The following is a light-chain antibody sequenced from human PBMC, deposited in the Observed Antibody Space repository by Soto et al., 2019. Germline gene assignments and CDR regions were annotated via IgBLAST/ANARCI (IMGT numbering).Light chain of an antibody. J-gene: IGKJ2*01. CDR2: GAS. Sequence: EIVLTQSPGTLSLSPGERATLSCRASQRVSSGYLGWYQQRPGQAPRLLLYGASNRAAGIPDRFSGRGSETDFTLTISRLEPEDFAVYYCQQYESFSPYTFGQGTRLEI. CDR1: QRVSSGY. V-gene: IGKV3-20*01. CDR3: QQYESFSPYT.